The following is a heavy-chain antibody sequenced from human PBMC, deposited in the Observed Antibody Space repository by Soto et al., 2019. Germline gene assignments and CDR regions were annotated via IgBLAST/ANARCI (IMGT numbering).Heavy chain of an antibody. CDR3: ARHSRSPGD. V-gene: IGHV5-51*01. Sequence: GESLKISCKGSGYSFTTYWIAWVRQMPGKGLEWMGSIFPADSDIRHSPSFQGQVTISADKSISTAYLQWSSLKASDTAVYYCARHSRSPGDWGQGTLVTVSS. J-gene: IGHJ4*02. CDR2: IFPADSDI. CDR1: GYSFTTYW.